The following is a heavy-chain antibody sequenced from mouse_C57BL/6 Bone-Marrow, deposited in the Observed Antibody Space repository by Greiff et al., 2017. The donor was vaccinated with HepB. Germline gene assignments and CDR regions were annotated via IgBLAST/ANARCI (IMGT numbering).Heavy chain of an antibody. Sequence: QVQLQQPGAELVKPGASVKLSCKASGYTFTSYWMHWVKQRPGRGLEWIGRIDPNSGGTKYNEKFKSKATLTVDEPSSTAYMQLSSLTSEDSAVYYWARWNTTVEAAYYAMDYWGQGTSVTVSS. D-gene: IGHD1-1*01. CDR1: GYTFTSYW. V-gene: IGHV1-72*01. J-gene: IGHJ4*01. CDR2: IDPNSGGT. CDR3: ARWNTTVEAAYYAMDY.